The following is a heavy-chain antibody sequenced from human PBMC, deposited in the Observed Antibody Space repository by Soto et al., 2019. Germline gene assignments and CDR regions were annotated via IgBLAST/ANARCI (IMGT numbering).Heavy chain of an antibody. CDR1: GDSVSSNSAA. CDR3: ARAPITQYGIAARPNYYYYMDV. J-gene: IGHJ6*03. D-gene: IGHD6-6*01. CDR2: TYYRSKWYN. Sequence: SQTLSLTCAISGDSVSSNSAAWNWIRQSPSRGLEWLGRTYYRSKWYNDYAVSVKSRITINPDTSKNQFSLQLNSVTPEDTAVYYCARAPITQYGIAARPNYYYYMDVWGKGTTVTVSS. V-gene: IGHV6-1*01.